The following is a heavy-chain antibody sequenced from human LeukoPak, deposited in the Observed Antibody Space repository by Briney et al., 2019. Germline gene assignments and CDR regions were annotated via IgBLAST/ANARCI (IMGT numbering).Heavy chain of an antibody. CDR2: IYYSGST. CDR3: ARHRGYCSSTSCYHFDY. Sequence: PSETLSLTCTVSGDSISSSSFYWGWIRQPPGKGLEWIGSIYYSGSTYYNTSLKSRVTISADTSKNEFSLKLSSVTAADTAVYYCARHRGYCSSTSCYHFDYWGQGTLVTVSS. J-gene: IGHJ4*02. V-gene: IGHV4-39*01. D-gene: IGHD2-2*01. CDR1: GDSISSSSFY.